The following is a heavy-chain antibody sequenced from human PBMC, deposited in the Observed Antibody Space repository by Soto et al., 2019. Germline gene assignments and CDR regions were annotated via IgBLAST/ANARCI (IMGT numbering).Heavy chain of an antibody. CDR2: IYKSATT. CDR1: GDSISTVDYF. D-gene: IGHD1-20*01. CDR3: ARGRYRLNGRCFPKWFDS. Sequence: TLAITCSVSGDSISTVDYFWAWVRQPPGQALEYIGYIYKSATTYYNPSFESRVAISLDTSKSQFSLNVTSLTAADTAVYFCARGRYRLNGRCFPKWFDSSGQGTLVTVSS. J-gene: IGHJ5*01. V-gene: IGHV4-30-4*01.